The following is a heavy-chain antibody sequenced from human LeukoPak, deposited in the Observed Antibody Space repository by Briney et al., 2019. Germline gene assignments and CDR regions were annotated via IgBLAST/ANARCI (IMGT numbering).Heavy chain of an antibody. V-gene: IGHV3-23*01. CDR3: AKLGAAGGTYYMDV. D-gene: IGHD6-13*01. Sequence: KTGGSLRLSCAASGFTFSSYAMSWVRQAPGKGLECVSPISGSGGSTSYADSVKGRFTISRDNSKNTLFLQMNSLRADDTAIYYCAKLGAAGGTYYMDVWGKGTTVTVSS. CDR2: ISGSGGST. J-gene: IGHJ6*03. CDR1: GFTFSSYA.